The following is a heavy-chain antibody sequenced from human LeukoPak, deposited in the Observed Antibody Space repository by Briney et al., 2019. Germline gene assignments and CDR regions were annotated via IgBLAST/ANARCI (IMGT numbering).Heavy chain of an antibody. D-gene: IGHD2-2*02. V-gene: IGHV4-38-2*02. CDR3: ATAVVVQAAIDWFDP. CDR1: GYSISSGYY. Sequence: SETLSLTCTVSGYSISSGYYWGWSRHPPGRVLEGIGIIYHSGSTCYNPSVKSRFTISGDTSKNQLSLKLSPVTAADTAVYYCATAVVVQAAIDWFDPWGQGTLVTVSS. J-gene: IGHJ5*02. CDR2: IYHSGST.